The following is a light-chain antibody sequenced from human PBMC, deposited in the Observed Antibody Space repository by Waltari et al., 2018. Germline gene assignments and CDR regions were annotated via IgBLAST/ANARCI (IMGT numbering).Light chain of an antibody. CDR3: QQRTNLIT. Sequence: ILLTQSPTTLALSPGERTTLSCRASQSVSRYLAWYQQKPGQAPRLLINDASNRATGIPDRFSGSGSGTDFTLTISSLEPEDFAVYYCQQRTNLITFGQGTRLEIK. CDR1: QSVSRY. J-gene: IGKJ5*01. CDR2: DAS. V-gene: IGKV3-11*01.